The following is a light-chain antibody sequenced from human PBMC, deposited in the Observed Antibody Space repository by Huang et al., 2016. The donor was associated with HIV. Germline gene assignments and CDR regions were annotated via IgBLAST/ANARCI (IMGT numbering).Light chain of an antibody. CDR1: QSVLYRSNDKHY. V-gene: IGKV4-1*01. CDR3: QQYYSTPWT. CDR2: WAS. J-gene: IGKJ1*01. Sequence: DIVMTQSPDSLAVSLGERATINCKSSQSVLYRSNDKHYLAWYQQKPGQPPKLLIYWASTRESGVTDRFSGSGSGTDFTLTISSLQAEDVAVYYCQQYYSTPWTFGQGTKVEIK.